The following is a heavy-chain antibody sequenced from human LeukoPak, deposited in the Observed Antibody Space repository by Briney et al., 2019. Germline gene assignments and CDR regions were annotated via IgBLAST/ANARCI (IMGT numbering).Heavy chain of an antibody. J-gene: IGHJ4*02. CDR1: GFTFSSYV. CDR2: ISGSGGST. Sequence: GGSLRLSCAASGFTFSSYVMSWVHQAPGKGLEWVSAISGSGGSTYYADSVKGRFTISRDNSKNTLYLQMNSLRAEDTAVYYCAKDLQNGDFDYWGQGTLVTVSS. V-gene: IGHV3-23*01. CDR3: AKDLQNGDFDY. D-gene: IGHD4-11*01.